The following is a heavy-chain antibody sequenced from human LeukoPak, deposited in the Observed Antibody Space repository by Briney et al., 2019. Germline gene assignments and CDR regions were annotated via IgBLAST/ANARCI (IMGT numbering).Heavy chain of an antibody. CDR2: ISSSSSYT. CDR3: AGFYDFLTGYYDY. V-gene: IGHV3-11*06. D-gene: IGHD3-9*01. J-gene: IGHJ4*02. CDR1: GFTFSDYY. Sequence: PGGSLRLSCAASGFTFSDYYMSWIRQAPGKGLEWVSYISSSSSYTNYADSVKGRFTISRDNAKNSLYLQMNSLRAEDTAVYYWAGFYDFLTGYYDYWGQGTLAPVSP.